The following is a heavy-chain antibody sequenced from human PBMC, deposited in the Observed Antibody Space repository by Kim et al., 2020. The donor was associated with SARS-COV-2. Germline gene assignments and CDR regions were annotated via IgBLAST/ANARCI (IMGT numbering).Heavy chain of an antibody. CDR3: VKAGGRLQLYYFDY. D-gene: IGHD1-1*01. J-gene: IGHJ4*02. V-gene: IGHV3-64D*09. Sequence: ADSVKGRFTISRDNSKNTLYLQMSSLRAEDTAVYYCVKAGGRLQLYYFDYWGQGTLVTVSS.